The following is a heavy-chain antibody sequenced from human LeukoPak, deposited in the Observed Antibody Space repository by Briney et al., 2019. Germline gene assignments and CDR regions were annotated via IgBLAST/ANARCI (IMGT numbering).Heavy chain of an antibody. CDR1: GESISHSTYY. Sequence: SETLSLTCSVPGESISHSTYYWGWIRQPPGKGLEWIGSINYSGSTGSTYYNPSLKRRLTILGDTSKNQFFMKLNSVTAADTAVYYCARVVYGSGSSKNWFDPWGQGTLVTVSS. V-gene: IGHV4-39*07. CDR3: ARVVYGSGSSKNWFDP. CDR2: INYSGSTGST. J-gene: IGHJ5*02. D-gene: IGHD3-10*01.